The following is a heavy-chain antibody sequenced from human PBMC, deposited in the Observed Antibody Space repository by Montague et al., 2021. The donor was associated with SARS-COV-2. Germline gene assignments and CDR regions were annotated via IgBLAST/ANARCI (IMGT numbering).Heavy chain of an antibody. CDR1: GGSFSGYY. CDR2: INHSGST. V-gene: IGHV4-34*01. D-gene: IGHD3-16*01. J-gene: IGHJ3*02. CDR3: ARLRMTTLEKDAFDI. Sequence: SETLSLTCAVYGGSFSGYYWSWIRQPPGKGLEWIGEINHSGSTNYNPSLKSRVTISVDTSKNQFSLKLSSVTAADTAVYYCARLRMTTLEKDAFDIWGQGTMVTVSS.